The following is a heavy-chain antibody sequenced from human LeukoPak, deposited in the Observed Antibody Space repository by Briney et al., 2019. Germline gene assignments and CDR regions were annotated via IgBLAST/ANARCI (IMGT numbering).Heavy chain of an antibody. CDR1: GFTFSSYD. CDR2: IRYDGNIK. V-gene: IGHV3-30*02. Sequence: GGSLRLSCAASGFTFSSYDMHWVRQAPGKGLEWVAFIRYDGNIKYFADSVKGRFTISRDTSKNTLYLQMNSLRAEDTAVYYCAKGRYYDTSGYPIDYWGQGTLVTVSS. D-gene: IGHD3-22*01. CDR3: AKGRYYDTSGYPIDY. J-gene: IGHJ4*02.